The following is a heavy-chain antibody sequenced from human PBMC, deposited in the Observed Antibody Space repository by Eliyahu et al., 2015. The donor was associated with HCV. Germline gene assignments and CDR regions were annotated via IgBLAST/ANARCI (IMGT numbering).Heavy chain of an antibody. CDR2: IHYSGSP. CDR3: ASGGGGIAVTGTGGWFDP. CDR1: GGSITTYY. J-gene: IGHJ5*02. Sequence: QVQLQESGPGLVKPSETLSLTCTVXGGSITTYYWSWIRQPPGKGLEWIGYIHYSGSPNYNPSLKSRVTISVDTSKNQFSLNLTSVTAADTAMYYCASGGGGIAVTGTGGWFDPWGQGTLVTVSS. V-gene: IGHV4-59*01. D-gene: IGHD6-19*01.